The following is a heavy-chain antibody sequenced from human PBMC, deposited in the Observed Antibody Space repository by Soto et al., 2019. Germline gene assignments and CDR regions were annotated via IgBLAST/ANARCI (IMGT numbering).Heavy chain of an antibody. CDR3: ATSPRGWMSPSPYY. V-gene: IGHV4-4*02. CDR2: IYYSGST. CDR1: GGSMSSSNW. D-gene: IGHD6-19*01. J-gene: IGHJ4*02. Sequence: SETLSLTCVVSGGSMSSSNWWSWVRQPPGKGLEWIGEIYYSGSTKFNPSLRSRVTVSIDKSKNQFSLKLSSVTAADTAVYYCATSPRGWMSPSPYYGGRGTLVTVSS.